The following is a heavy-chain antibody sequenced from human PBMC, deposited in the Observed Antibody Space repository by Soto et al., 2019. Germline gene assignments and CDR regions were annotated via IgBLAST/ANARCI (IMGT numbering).Heavy chain of an antibody. CDR1: GGSFTSNNW. CDR2: IYRTGST. Sequence: SETLSLTCAVAGGSFTSNNWWTWVRQPPGQGLEWIGEIYRTGSTNYNPSLKSRVTISLDKSENQFSLKVTSLTAADTAVYYCASRDPGTSVDYWGQGTLVTVSS. V-gene: IGHV4-4*02. D-gene: IGHD1-7*01. CDR3: ASRDPGTSVDY. J-gene: IGHJ4*02.